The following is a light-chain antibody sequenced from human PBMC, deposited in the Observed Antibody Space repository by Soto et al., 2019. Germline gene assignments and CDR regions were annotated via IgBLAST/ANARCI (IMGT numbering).Light chain of an antibody. CDR2: GAS. CDR3: QQYNNRPLT. V-gene: IGKV3-15*01. J-gene: IGKJ4*01. CDR1: QSVSSN. Sequence: EMVMTQSPATLSVSPGERATLSCGASQSVSSNLAWYQQKPGQAPRLLIYGASTRATGIPAKFSGSGSGTEFTLTISSLQSEDFAVYYCQQYNNRPLTFGGGTKVEIK.